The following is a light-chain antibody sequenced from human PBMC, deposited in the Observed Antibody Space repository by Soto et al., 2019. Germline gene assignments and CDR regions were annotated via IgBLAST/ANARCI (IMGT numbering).Light chain of an antibody. V-gene: IGKV3D-15*01. CDR3: QRYNNWPRT. J-gene: IGKJ1*01. Sequence: EIVMTQSPATLSVSPGERATLSCRASQSVSSNLAWYQQKPGQAPRLLIYGASTSATGIPARFSGSGSGTEFTLTISSLQSEDFEVYYCQRYNNWPRTYGQGTKVDIK. CDR1: QSVSSN. CDR2: GAS.